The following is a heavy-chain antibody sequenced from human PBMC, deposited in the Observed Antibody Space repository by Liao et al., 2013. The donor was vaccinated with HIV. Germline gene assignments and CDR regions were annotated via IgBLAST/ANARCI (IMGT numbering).Heavy chain of an antibody. CDR2: FYISANI. J-gene: IGHJ2*01. CDR3: ARVLVGPYLYWQFDL. D-gene: IGHD1-26*01. CDR1: GDSISRYY. Sequence: QVQLQESGPGLVKPSETLSLTCTVSGDSISRYYWSWIRQPAGKGLEWIGHFYISANINYNPSLRSRVTMSVDTSKSHFSLRLSSVTAADTAVYYCARVLVGPYLYWQFDLWGRGTLVTVSS. V-gene: IGHV4-4*07.